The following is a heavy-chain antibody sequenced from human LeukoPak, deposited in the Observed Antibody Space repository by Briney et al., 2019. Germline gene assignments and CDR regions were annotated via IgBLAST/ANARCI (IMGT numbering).Heavy chain of an antibody. CDR2: IKSKTDGGTT. J-gene: IGHJ6*02. V-gene: IGHV3-15*01. D-gene: IGHD3-10*01. Sequence: PGGSLRLSCAASGFTFSNAWMSWVRQAPGKGLEWVGRIKSKTDGGTTDYAAPVKGRFNISRDDSKNTLYLQMNSLKTEDTAVYYCTTAIEWFGDRVPPPRYYYYYYGMDVWGQGTTVTVSS. CDR1: GFTFSNAW. CDR3: TTAIEWFGDRVPPPRYYYYYYGMDV.